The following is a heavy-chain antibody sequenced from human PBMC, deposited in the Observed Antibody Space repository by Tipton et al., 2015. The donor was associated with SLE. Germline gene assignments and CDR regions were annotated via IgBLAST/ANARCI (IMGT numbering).Heavy chain of an antibody. CDR2: ISYSGST. J-gene: IGHJ2*01. Sequence: TLSLTCTVSGDSISSYYWDWIRQPPGKGLEWIGYISYSGSTNYNPSLKSRVTISVDTSKNQFSLKLSSVTAADTAVYYCARVYSSSSEYFDLWGRGTLVTVSS. V-gene: IGHV4-59*01. CDR1: GDSISSYY. CDR3: ARVYSSSSEYFDL. D-gene: IGHD6-6*01.